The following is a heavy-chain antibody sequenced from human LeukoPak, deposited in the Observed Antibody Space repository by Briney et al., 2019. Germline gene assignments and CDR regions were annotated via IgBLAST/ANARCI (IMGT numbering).Heavy chain of an antibody. CDR1: GGSISSGDYY. J-gene: IGHJ4*02. D-gene: IGHD6-19*01. Sequence: PSQTLSLTCTVSGGSISSGDYYWSWIRQPPGKGLEWIGYIYYSGSTNYNPSLKSRVTISVDTSKNQFSLKLSSVTAADTAVYYCARQGPGTGYSSGMVQPFDYWGQGTLVTVSS. V-gene: IGHV4-61*08. CDR2: IYYSGST. CDR3: ARQGPGTGYSSGMVQPFDY.